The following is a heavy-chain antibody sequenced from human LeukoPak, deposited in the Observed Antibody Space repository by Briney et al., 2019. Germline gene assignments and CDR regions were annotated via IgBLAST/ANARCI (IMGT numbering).Heavy chain of an antibody. J-gene: IGHJ4*02. CDR1: GGSISSGSYY. D-gene: IGHD5-12*01. CDR3: ARNSGYDSDYFDY. V-gene: IGHV4-61*02. CDR2: IYTSGST. Sequence: SQTLSLTCTASGGSISSGSYYWSWIRQPAGKGLEWIGRIYTSGSTNYNPSLKSRVTISVDTSKNQFSLKLSSVTAADTAVYYCARNSGYDSDYFDYWGQGTLVTVSS.